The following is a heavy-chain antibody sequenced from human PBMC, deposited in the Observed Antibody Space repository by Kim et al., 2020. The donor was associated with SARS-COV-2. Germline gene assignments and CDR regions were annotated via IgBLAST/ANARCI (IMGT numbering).Heavy chain of an antibody. CDR2: IRDSGVHT. J-gene: IGHJ3*01. D-gene: IGHD1-26*01. CDR3: ARATGAIDPFDV. CDR1: GFTFSNYA. V-gene: IGHV3-23*01. Sequence: GGSLRLSCAASGFTFSNYAMGWVRQAPGEGLEWVSSIRDSGVHTHYADSVKGRFTISRDSSKNALFLQRNALRVEDTAMYYFARATGAIDPFDVWGQG.